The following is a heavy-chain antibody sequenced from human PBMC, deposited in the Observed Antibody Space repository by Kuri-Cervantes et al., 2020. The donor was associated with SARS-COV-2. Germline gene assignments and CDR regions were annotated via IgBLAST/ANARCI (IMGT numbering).Heavy chain of an antibody. CDR3: ARDLRWWGGSAFDI. CDR1: GDSVSSNSAA. Sequence: SQTLSLTCAISGDSVSSNSAAWNWIRQSPSRGLEWLGRTYYRSKWYNVYAVSVKSRITINPDTSKNQFSLQLNSVTPEDTAVYYCARDLRWWGGSAFDIWGQGTMVTVSS. CDR2: TYYRSKWYN. J-gene: IGHJ3*02. D-gene: IGHD2-15*01. V-gene: IGHV6-1*01.